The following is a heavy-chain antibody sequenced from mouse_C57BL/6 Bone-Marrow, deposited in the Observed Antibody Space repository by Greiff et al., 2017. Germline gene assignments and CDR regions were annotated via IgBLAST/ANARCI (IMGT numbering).Heavy chain of an antibody. D-gene: IGHD1-1*01. CDR3: ARRITRNFFDY. CDR1: GYTFTSYG. V-gene: IGHV1-81*01. J-gene: IGHJ2*01. Sequence: VKLMESGAELARPGASVKLSCKASGYTFTSYGISWVKQRTGQGLEWIGEIYPRSGNTYYNEKFKGKATLTADKSSSTAYMELRSLTSEDSAVYFCARRITRNFFDYWGQGTTLTVSS. CDR2: IYPRSGNT.